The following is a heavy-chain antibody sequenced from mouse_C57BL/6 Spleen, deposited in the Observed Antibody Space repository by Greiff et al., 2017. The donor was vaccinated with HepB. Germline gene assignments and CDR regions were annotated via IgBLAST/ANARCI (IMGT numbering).Heavy chain of an antibody. Sequence: QVQLKESGPELVKPGASVKLSCKASGYTFTSYDINWVKQRPGQGLEWIGWIYPRYGSTKYNEKFKGKATLTVDTSSSTAYMELHSLTSEDSAVYFCARKVLITTVVGGYFDYWGQGTTLTVSS. CDR3: ARKVLITTVVGGYFDY. CDR2: IYPRYGST. D-gene: IGHD1-1*01. J-gene: IGHJ2*01. V-gene: IGHV1-85*01. CDR1: GYTFTSYD.